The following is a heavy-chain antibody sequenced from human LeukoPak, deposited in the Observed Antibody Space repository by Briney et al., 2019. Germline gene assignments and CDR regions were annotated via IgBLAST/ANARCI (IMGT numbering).Heavy chain of an antibody. CDR1: GFTFSNAW. CDR2: IKSKTDSGTT. V-gene: IGHV3-15*01. Sequence: PGGSLRLSCAASGFTFSNAWMSWVRQAPGKGLEWVGRIKSKTDSGTTDYAAPVKGRFTNSRDDSKNTLYMQMNSLKTEDTAVYYCTTDIGAIDSGGNCGGDCWTEGMDVWGQGTTVTVSS. CDR3: TTDIGAIDSGGNCGGDCWTEGMDV. J-gene: IGHJ6*02. D-gene: IGHD2-21*02.